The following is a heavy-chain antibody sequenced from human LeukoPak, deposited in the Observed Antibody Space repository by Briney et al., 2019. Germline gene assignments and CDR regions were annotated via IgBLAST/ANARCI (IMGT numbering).Heavy chain of an antibody. CDR2: FSATDAST. CDR3: AKGGAGYYMDV. V-gene: IGHV3-23*01. CDR1: GFTFSSYA. D-gene: IGHD3-16*01. Sequence: GGSLRLSCAASGFTFSSYAMSWVRLGPGKGLEWVSGFSATDASTQYADSVKGRFTISRDNSKNTLSLQMNSLRAEDTAIYYCAKGGAGYYMDVWGKGTTVTVSS. J-gene: IGHJ6*03.